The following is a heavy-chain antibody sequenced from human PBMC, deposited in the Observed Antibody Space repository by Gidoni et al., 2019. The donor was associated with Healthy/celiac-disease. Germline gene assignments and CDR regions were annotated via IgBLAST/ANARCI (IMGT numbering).Heavy chain of an antibody. D-gene: IGHD3-10*01. J-gene: IGHJ4*02. Sequence: QVQLQESGPGLVKPSQTLSLTCTVSGGSISSGGYDWSWIRQHPGKGLEWIGYIYYSGSTYYNPSLKSRVTISVDTSKNQFSLKLSSVTAADTAVYYCARIWFGELSYFDYWGQGTLVTVSS. V-gene: IGHV4-31*03. CDR3: ARIWFGELSYFDY. CDR2: IYYSGST. CDR1: GGSISSGGYD.